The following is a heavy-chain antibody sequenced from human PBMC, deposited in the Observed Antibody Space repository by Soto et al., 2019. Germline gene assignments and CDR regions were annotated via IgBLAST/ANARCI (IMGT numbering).Heavy chain of an antibody. D-gene: IGHD5-18*01. CDR2: ISDSGRT. CDR3: AREMGYNYETRGHFDS. V-gene: IGHV4-59*01. J-gene: IGHJ4*02. Sequence: SETLCLTCTVSGGSISIYLWSLIRQPPGKGLQWIGYISDSGRTNYSPSLKSRVTMSVDTSKNRFSLKLTAVTAADKAVYYCAREMGYNYETRGHFDSWGQGTLVTVSS. CDR1: GGSISIYL.